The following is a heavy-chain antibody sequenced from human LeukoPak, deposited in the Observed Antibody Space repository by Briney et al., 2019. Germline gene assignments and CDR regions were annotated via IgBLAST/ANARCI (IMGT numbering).Heavy chain of an antibody. CDR1: GGSISSGDYY. J-gene: IGHJ3*02. V-gene: IGHV4-30-4*01. CDR2: IYYSGST. CDR3: ARGWVTILDDAFDI. Sequence: SETLSLTCTVSGGSISSGDYYWSWIRQPPGKGLEWIGYIYYSGSTYYNPSLKSRVTISVDTSKDQFSLKLSSVTAADTAVYYCARGWVTILDDAFDIWGQGTMVTVSS. D-gene: IGHD3-3*01.